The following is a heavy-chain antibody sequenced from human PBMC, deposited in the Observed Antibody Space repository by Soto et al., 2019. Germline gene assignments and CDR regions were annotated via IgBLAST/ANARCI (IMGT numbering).Heavy chain of an antibody. CDR2: IIPIFGTA. Sequence: GASVKVSCKASGGTSSSYAISWVRQAPGQGLEWMGAIIPIFGTANYAQKFQGRVTITADKSTSTAYMELSTLRSEDTAVDYCARRYSRITIYAVVSCGYYYGMGVWGQG. V-gene: IGHV1-69*06. D-gene: IGHD3-3*01. J-gene: IGHJ6*02. CDR3: ARRYSRITIYAVVSCGYYYGMGV. CDR1: GGTSSSYA.